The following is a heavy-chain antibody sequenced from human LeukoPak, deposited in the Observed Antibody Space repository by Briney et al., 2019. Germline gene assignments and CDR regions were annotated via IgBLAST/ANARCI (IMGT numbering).Heavy chain of an antibody. CDR1: GFTFTNYD. J-gene: IGHJ1*01. CDR3: AKENYGDSTGGRFQH. V-gene: IGHV3-30*02. CDR2: IRYDGSNK. Sequence: GSLRLSCAASGFTFTNYDMHWVRHAPGKGLEWVAFIRYDGSNKSYADSVKGRFTISRVNSKNTLYLQMNSLRAEDTAVYYCAKENYGDSTGGRFQHWGQGTLVTVSS. D-gene: IGHD4-17*01.